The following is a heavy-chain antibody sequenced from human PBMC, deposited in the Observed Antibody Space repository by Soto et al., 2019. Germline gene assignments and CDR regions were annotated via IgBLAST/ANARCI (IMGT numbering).Heavy chain of an antibody. CDR1: GYTFTSYC. Sequence: GASMKVSCKASGYTFTSYCISWGAPAPGQGLEWMGWISAYNGNTNYAQKLQGRVTMTTDTSTSTAYMELRSLRSDDTAVYYCASSGYYRYGMDVWGQGTTVTVSS. J-gene: IGHJ6*02. CDR3: ASSGYYRYGMDV. V-gene: IGHV1-18*01. CDR2: ISAYNGNT. D-gene: IGHD3-22*01.